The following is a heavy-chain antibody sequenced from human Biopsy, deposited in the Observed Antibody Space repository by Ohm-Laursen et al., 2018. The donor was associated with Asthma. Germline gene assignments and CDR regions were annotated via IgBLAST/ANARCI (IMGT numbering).Heavy chain of an antibody. D-gene: IGHD3-22*01. CDR3: ARGDSSNWSHYYFDY. CDR1: GFSFNSYG. V-gene: IGHV3-30*03. J-gene: IGHJ4*02. CDR2: MSFDGRQT. Sequence: SLRLSCAASGFSFNSYGMHWVRQAPGKGLEWVAVMSFDGRQTYYADSVKGRFTISRDYSKNTLYLQMHSLRAEDTAVYYCARGDSSNWSHYYFDYWGQGTLVTVSS.